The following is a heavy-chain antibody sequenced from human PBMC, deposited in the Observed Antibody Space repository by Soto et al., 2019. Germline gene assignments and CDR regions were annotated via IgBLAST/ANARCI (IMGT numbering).Heavy chain of an antibody. CDR2: IYPGDSVT. CDR3: ARPERGGGYCSSSSCYAFDI. Sequence: GESLKISCKGSGYSFTSYWIGWVRQMPGKGLEWMGIIYPGDSVTRYSPSFQGQDTISADNSNITAYLQWSSLKASDAAMYYCARPERGGGYCSSSSCYAFDIWGQGTMVTVSS. J-gene: IGHJ3*02. CDR1: GYSFTSYW. V-gene: IGHV5-51*01. D-gene: IGHD2-2*01.